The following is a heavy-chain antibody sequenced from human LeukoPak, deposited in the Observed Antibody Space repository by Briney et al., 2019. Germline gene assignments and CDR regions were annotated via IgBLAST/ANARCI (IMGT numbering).Heavy chain of an antibody. J-gene: IGHJ4*02. D-gene: IGHD2-2*01. Sequence: PSGTLSLTCTVSGGSISSYYWSWIRQPPGKGLEWIGYIYYSGSTNYNPSLKSRVTISVDTSKNQFSLKLSSVTAADTAVYYCARVRSGVPAAPFDYWGQGTLVTVSS. CDR1: GGSISSYY. CDR3: ARVRSGVPAAPFDY. CDR2: IYYSGST. V-gene: IGHV4-59*01.